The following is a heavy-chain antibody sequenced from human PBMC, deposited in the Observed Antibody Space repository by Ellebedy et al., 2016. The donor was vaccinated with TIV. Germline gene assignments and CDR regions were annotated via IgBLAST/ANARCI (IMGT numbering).Heavy chain of an antibody. CDR2: IRSKPYGGTT. V-gene: IGHV3-72*01. Sequence: GGSLRLSCRTSGFTFSDYYMDWVRQAPGKGLEWVGFIRSKPYGGTTEYAASVKGRFTISRDDSKNLLYLQMNSLKTEDTAVYYCAREVPRASVEAFDIWGQGTMVTVSS. J-gene: IGHJ3*02. CDR1: GFTFSDYY. CDR3: AREVPRASVEAFDI.